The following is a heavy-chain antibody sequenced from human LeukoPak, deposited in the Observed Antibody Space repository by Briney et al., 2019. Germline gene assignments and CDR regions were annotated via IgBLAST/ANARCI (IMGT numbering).Heavy chain of an antibody. Sequence: PSETLSLTCAVYGGSFSGYYWSWIRQPPGKGLEWIGEINHSGSTNYNPSLKSRVTISVDTSKNQFSLKLSSVTAADTAVYYCASVDWGFGDYWGQGTLVTVSS. D-gene: IGHD7-27*01. V-gene: IGHV4-34*01. CDR1: GGSFSGYY. J-gene: IGHJ4*02. CDR2: INHSGST. CDR3: ASVDWGFGDY.